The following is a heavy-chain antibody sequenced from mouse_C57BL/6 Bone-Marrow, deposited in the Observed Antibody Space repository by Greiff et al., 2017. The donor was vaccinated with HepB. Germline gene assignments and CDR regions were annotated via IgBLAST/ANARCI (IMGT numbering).Heavy chain of an antibody. J-gene: IGHJ2*01. CDR3: GRGLGKDY. CDR1: GFNIKDTY. Sequence: EVKLVESGAELVKPGASVKLSCTASGFNIKDTYMNWVKQRPEQGLEWIGRIDPANGNTKYDPKFQGKATITADTSSNTAYLQLSSLTSEDTAVYYCGRGLGKDYWGQGTTLTVSS. CDR2: IDPANGNT. D-gene: IGHD4-1*01. V-gene: IGHV14-3*02.